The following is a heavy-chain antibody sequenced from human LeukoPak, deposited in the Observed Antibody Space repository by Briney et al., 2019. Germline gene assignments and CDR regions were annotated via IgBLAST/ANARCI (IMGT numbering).Heavy chain of an antibody. V-gene: IGHV3-7*01. D-gene: IGHD5-18*01. CDR3: TRDAGTRLKYSFGYGDY. CDR2: IKQDGSEK. CDR1: GFTFSNYW. Sequence: GGSLRLSCAASGFTFSNYWMSWVRQAPGKGLEWVANIKQDGSEKYYVDSVKGRFTVSRDNAKNSLFLQMNSLRAEDTAVYYCTRDAGTRLKYSFGYGDYWGQGALVTVSS. J-gene: IGHJ4*02.